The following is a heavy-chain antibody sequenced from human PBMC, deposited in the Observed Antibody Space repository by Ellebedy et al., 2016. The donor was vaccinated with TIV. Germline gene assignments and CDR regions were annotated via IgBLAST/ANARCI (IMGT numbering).Heavy chain of an antibody. CDR1: GYTFTRYY. CDR3: AREGAGYCSATSCYKGEEDYLDY. CDR2: IDPSGGGT. J-gene: IGHJ4*02. D-gene: IGHD2-2*01. Sequence: AASVKVSCKASGYTFTRYYIHWVRQTPGQGFEWMGTIDPSGGGTDYAQKFQGRVTVTRDTSTSTVYMELSSLRSEDTAVYYCAREGAGYCSATSCYKGEEDYLDYWGQGTLVTVSS. V-gene: IGHV1-46*01.